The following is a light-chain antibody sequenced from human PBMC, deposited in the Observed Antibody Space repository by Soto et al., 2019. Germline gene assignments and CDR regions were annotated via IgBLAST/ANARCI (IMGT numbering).Light chain of an antibody. V-gene: IGKV3-15*01. CDR3: QHYNHWLWT. J-gene: IGKJ1*01. CDR1: QSVTRR. Sequence: EIVLTQSPATLSLSPGERAIFSCRASQSVTRRLAWYQQNPGQAPRPLIYGASTRATGIPARFRGXGYGTEVTFTISSLQSEDCAVYYCQHYNHWLWTFGQGTKVDIK. CDR2: GAS.